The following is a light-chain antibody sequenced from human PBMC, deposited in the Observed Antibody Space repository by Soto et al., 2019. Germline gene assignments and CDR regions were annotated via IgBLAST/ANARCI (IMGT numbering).Light chain of an antibody. J-gene: IGKJ2*01. CDR2: LGS. V-gene: IGKV2-28*01. CDR1: QRLLHSNGNNF. Sequence: EIVMTQSPPSLTVTPGEPASISCRSSQRLLHSNGNNFLDWYLQKPGQSPQLLIYLGSNRASGVPDRVSGSGAGTDFTLKIRRVEAEDVGVYYCMQALQTPYTFGQGTKLEIK. CDR3: MQALQTPYT.